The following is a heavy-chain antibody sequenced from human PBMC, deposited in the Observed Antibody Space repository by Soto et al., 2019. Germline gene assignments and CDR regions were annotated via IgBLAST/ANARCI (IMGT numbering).Heavy chain of an antibody. CDR1: GFTFNSHT. CDR3: TRELGY. J-gene: IGHJ4*02. V-gene: IGHV3-48*04. CDR2: ISDSSNTI. Sequence: EAQLVESGGGLVQPGGSLRLSCAASGFTFNSHTMNWVRQAPGKGLEWLSYISDSSNTIYYADSVKGRFTISRDNAKNSLYLQMNSLRAEDTAVYYCTRELGYWGQGTLVTVSA.